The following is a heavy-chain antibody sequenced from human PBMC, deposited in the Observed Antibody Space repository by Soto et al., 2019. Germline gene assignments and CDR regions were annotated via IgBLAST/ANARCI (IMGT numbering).Heavy chain of an antibody. V-gene: IGHV1-69*02. CDR1: GGTFSSYT. Sequence: QVQLVQSGAEVKKPGSSVKVSCKASGGTFSSYTISWVRQAPGQGLEWMGRIIPILGIANYAQKFQGRVTITADKSTSTAYMELSSLRSEDTAVYYCARSSGYDYRREYYYYGMDVWGQGTTVTVSS. D-gene: IGHD5-12*01. J-gene: IGHJ6*02. CDR2: IIPILGIA. CDR3: ARSSGYDYRREYYYYGMDV.